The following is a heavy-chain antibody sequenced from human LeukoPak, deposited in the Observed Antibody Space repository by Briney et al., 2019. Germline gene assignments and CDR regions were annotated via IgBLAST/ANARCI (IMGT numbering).Heavy chain of an antibody. CDR3: ARQAADHDY. D-gene: IGHD2-15*01. J-gene: IGHJ4*02. CDR1: GVSISSSSYY. V-gene: IGHV4-39*01. CDR2: IYYSGST. Sequence: PSETLSLTCTISGVSISSSSYYWGWIRQPPGKGLEWIGSIYYSGSTYYNPSLKSRVTISVDTSKNQFSLKLSSVTAADTAVYYCARQAADHDYWGQGTLVTVSS.